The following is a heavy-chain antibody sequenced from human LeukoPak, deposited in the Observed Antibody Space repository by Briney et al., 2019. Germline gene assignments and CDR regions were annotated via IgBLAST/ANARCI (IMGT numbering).Heavy chain of an antibody. J-gene: IGHJ4*02. CDR3: VRESRPGGAMGLYHNLDY. CDR1: GFTFSDFW. CDR2: VKEDGTEK. V-gene: IGHV3-7*01. Sequence: PGGSLRLSCAGSGFTFSDFWMTWVRQTPGKGLEWVANVKEDGTEKNLVDSVKGRFTISRDNTKNLLFLEMNNLRGDDTAFYYCVRESRPGGAMGLYHNLDYWGQGTLVAVSS. D-gene: IGHD1-1*01.